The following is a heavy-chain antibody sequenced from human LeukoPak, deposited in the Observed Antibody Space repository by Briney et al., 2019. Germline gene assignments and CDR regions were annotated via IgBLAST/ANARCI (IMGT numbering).Heavy chain of an antibody. J-gene: IGHJ5*02. CDR2: IYPGDSDT. D-gene: IGHD1-26*01. Sequence: GESLKISCKGSGYSFTSYWIGWVRPMPGKGLEWMGIIYPGDSDTRYSPSFQGQVTISADKSISTAYLQWSSLKASDTAMYYCARRTIVGATPAWFDPWGQGTLVTVSS. CDR1: GYSFTSYW. V-gene: IGHV5-51*01. CDR3: ARRTIVGATPAWFDP.